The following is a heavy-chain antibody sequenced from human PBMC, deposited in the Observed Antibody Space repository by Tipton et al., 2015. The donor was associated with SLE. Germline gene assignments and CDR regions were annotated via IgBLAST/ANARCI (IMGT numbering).Heavy chain of an antibody. CDR3: ARKDRGIWFGELPHGMDV. CDR2: IKEDGSEK. V-gene: IGHV3-7*01. J-gene: IGHJ6*02. D-gene: IGHD3-10*01. Sequence: GSLRLSCAASGFTFSSYWMSWVRQAPGKGLEWVAYIKEDGSEKYYVDSVKGRFTISRDNAKNSLYLQMNSLRAEDTAVYYCARKDRGIWFGELPHGMDVWGQGTTVTVSS. CDR1: GFTFSSYW.